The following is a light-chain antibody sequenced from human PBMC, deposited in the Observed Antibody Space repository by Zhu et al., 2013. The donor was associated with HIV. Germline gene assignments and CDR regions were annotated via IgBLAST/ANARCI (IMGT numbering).Light chain of an antibody. CDR2: GAS. CDR3: QQADTFPPT. CDR1: QGVSTY. V-gene: IGKV1-16*01. J-gene: IGKJ4*01. Sequence: DVQMTQSPSSLSASVGDRVTITCRASQGVSTYLAWFQQRPGKAPKSLIYGASSLQSGVSSRFSGSGSGTDFTLTISSLQPEDSATYFCQQADTFPPTFGG.